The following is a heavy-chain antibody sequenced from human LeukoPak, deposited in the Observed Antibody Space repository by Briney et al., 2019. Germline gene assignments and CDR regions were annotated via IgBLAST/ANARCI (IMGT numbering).Heavy chain of an antibody. CDR3: ARDGWYYYGSGSYYLTYYYYGMDV. Sequence: GGSLRLSCAASGFTFSSYSMNWVRQAPGKGLEWVPSISSSSSYIYYADSVKGRFTISRDNAKNSLYLQMNSLRAEDTAVYYCARDGWYYYGSGSYYLTYYYYGMDVWGQGTTVTVSS. CDR2: ISSSSSYI. CDR1: GFTFSSYS. J-gene: IGHJ6*02. D-gene: IGHD3-10*01. V-gene: IGHV3-21*01.